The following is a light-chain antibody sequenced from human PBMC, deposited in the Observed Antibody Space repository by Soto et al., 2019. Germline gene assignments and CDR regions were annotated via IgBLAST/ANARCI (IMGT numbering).Light chain of an antibody. CDR1: SSDVGGYNF. Sequence: QSALTQPRSVSGSPGQSVTISCTGTSSDVGGYNFVSWYQQHPGKVPKLMIYDVTKRPSGVPNRFSGSKSGNTASLTISALQAEDEADYYCCSYAGSYTLYVFGTGTKLT. V-gene: IGLV2-11*01. J-gene: IGLJ1*01. CDR2: DVT. CDR3: CSYAGSYTLYV.